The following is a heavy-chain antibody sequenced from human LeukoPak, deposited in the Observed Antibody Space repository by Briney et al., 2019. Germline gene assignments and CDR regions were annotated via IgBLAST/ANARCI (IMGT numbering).Heavy chain of an antibody. CDR2: IYYSGST. J-gene: IGHJ5*02. V-gene: IGHV4-30-4*08. CDR1: GGSISSGDYY. Sequence: SETLSLTCTVSGGSISSGDYYWSWIRQPPGKCLQWIGYIYYSGSTYYNPSLKSRVTISVDTSKNQFSLKLSSVTAADTAVYYCARATSWGWFDPWGQGTLVTVSS. CDR3: ARATSWGWFDP. D-gene: IGHD2-2*01.